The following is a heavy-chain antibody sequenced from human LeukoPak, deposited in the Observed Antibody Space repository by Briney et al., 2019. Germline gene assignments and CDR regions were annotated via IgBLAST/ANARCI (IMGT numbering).Heavy chain of an antibody. D-gene: IGHD6-19*01. CDR2: IYYSGST. CDR3: ASSGWLPALDY. Sequence: PSETLSLXCTVSGGSNSSYYWSWIRQPPGKGLEWIGYIYYSGSTNYNPSLKSRVAISVDTSKNQFSLKLSSVTAADTAVYYCASSGWLPALDYWGQGTLVTVSS. J-gene: IGHJ4*02. V-gene: IGHV4-59*01. CDR1: GGSNSSYY.